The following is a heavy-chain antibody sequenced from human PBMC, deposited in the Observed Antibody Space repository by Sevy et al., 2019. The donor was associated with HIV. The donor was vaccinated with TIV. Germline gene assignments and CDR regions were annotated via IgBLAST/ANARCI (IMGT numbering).Heavy chain of an antibody. J-gene: IGHJ4*02. D-gene: IGHD1-26*01. Sequence: GGSLRLSCSASGFTFSDYYMNWIRQAPGKGLEWISYISFSSNYTMYADSVTGRFTISRDNAKNSLYLQMNSLRAEDTAVYYWARGLVGANLGTDYWGQGSLDTVSS. CDR2: ISFSSNYT. CDR1: GFTFSDYY. CDR3: ARGLVGANLGTDY. V-gene: IGHV3-11*06.